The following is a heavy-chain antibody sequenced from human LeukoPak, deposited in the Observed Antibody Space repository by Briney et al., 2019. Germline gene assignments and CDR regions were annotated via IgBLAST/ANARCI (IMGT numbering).Heavy chain of an antibody. V-gene: IGHV1-69*05. Sequence: ASVKVSCKASGGTFSSYAISWVRQAPGQGLEWMGGIIPIFGTANYAQKFQGRDTITTDESTSTAYMELSSLRSEDTAVYYCARGKSKFGEKKNYYYYMDVWGKGTTVTVSS. CDR1: GGTFSSYA. J-gene: IGHJ6*03. CDR2: IIPIFGTA. D-gene: IGHD3-10*01. CDR3: ARGKSKFGEKKNYYYYMDV.